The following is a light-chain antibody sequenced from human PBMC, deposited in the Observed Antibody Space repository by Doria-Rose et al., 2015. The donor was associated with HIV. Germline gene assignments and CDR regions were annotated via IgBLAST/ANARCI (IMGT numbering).Light chain of an antibody. CDR3: HQYGTSWT. CDR2: DGS. CDR1: QSFSRTY. V-gene: IGKV3-20*01. Sequence: TQSPGTLSLSPGERATLSCKASQSFSRTYLARYQQKPGQAPSLLIYDGSTRATGIPDRFSASGSGTDFTLTINRPEPEDFALYYCHQYGTSWTFGQGTKVEI. J-gene: IGKJ1*01.